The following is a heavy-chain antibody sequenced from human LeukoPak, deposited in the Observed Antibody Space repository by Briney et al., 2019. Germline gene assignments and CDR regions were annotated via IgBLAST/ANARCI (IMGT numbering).Heavy chain of an antibody. Sequence: GGSLRLSCAASGFPVNKYEMHWVRQAPGKGLEWVSYIDAGATSTNYADSMWGRFTLSRDNAQNSVHLQMNSLRDEDTAVYYCVRGRLLRSTKYFDYWGQGALATVSS. CDR2: IDAGATST. CDR3: VRGRLLRSTKYFDY. V-gene: IGHV3-48*03. CDR1: GFPVNKYE. D-gene: IGHD2-21*02. J-gene: IGHJ4*02.